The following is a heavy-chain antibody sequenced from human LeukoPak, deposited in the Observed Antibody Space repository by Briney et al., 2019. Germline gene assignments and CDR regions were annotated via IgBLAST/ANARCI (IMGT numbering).Heavy chain of an antibody. V-gene: IGHV6-1*01. CDR2: TYYRSKWYN. Sequence: SQTLSLTCAISGDSISSNSAAWNWIRQSPSRGLEWLGRTYYRSKWYNNYAISVKSRITINPDKSKNQFSLQLNSVTPEDTAVYYCARDLCTSSSCPNNWIDPWGQGTLVTVSS. CDR3: ARDLCTSSSCPNNWIDP. CDR1: GDSISSNSAA. D-gene: IGHD2-2*01. J-gene: IGHJ5*02.